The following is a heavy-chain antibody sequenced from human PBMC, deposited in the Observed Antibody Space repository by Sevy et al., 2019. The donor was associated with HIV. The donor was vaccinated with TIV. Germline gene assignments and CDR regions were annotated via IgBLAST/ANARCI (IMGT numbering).Heavy chain of an antibody. CDR2: IYYSGNT. CDR1: GGSMSSYY. J-gene: IGHJ4*02. CDR3: AKGGHYDSAGWD. Sequence: SETLSLTCTVSGGSMSSYYWTWIRQPPGKGLEWIGYIYYSGNTNYNPSLKSRVTISVDTSKNQFFLRLSSVTAADTAVYYCAKGGHYDSAGWDWGQGTLVTVSS. V-gene: IGHV4-59*03. D-gene: IGHD3-22*01.